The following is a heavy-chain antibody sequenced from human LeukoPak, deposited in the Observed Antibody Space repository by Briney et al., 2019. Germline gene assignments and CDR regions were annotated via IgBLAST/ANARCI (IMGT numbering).Heavy chain of an antibody. CDR2: IYYSGST. J-gene: IGHJ4*02. V-gene: IGHV4-59*08. CDR1: GGSISSYY. Sequence: PSETLSLTCTVSGGSISSYYWSWIRQPPGKGLEWIRYIYYSGSTNYNPSLKSRVTISVDTSKNQFSLKLSSVTAADTAVYYCASYVYYDSSGYYFSYFDYWGQGTLVTVSS. D-gene: IGHD3-22*01. CDR3: ASYVYYDSSGYYFSYFDY.